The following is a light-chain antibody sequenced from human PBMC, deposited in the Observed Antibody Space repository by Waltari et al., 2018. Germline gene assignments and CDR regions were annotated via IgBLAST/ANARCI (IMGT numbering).Light chain of an antibody. V-gene: IGLV3-21*02. Sequence: SYVLTQAPSVAVAPGQPARIPCGGNNLGSESVHWYQQKPGQAPVLVVYDNIDRPSGIPERFSGSNSRNMATLTISRVEAGDEADYYCQVWDSNVVFGGGTKLTVL. CDR2: DNI. CDR1: NLGSES. J-gene: IGLJ2*01. CDR3: QVWDSNVV.